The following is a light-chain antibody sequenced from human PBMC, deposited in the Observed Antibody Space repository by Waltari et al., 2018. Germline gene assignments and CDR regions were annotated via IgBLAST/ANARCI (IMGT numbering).Light chain of an antibody. CDR1: QSVSRT. Sequence: EIVLTQSPGTLSLSPGERATLSCRTSQSVSRTLACYQQKPGQAPKLLIYGASIRATGIPDRFTGSGSGTDFSLTISSLEPEDVAVYFCQHYVRLPATFGQGTKVEIK. J-gene: IGKJ1*01. V-gene: IGKV3-20*01. CDR2: GAS. CDR3: QHYVRLPAT.